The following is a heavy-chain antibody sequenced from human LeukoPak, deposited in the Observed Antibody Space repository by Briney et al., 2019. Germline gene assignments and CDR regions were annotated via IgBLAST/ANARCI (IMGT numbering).Heavy chain of an antibody. CDR1: GGSFSGYY. V-gene: IGHV4-34*01. J-gene: IGHJ6*03. CDR3: ARGSYDLWSGYYNYYYYYYYMDV. Sequence: PSETLSLTCAVYGGSFSGYYWSWIRQPPGKGLEWIGEINHSGSPNYNPSLKSRVTISVDTSRNQFSLKLSSVTAADTAVYYCARGSYDLWSGYYNYYYYYYYMDVWGKGTTVTVSS. D-gene: IGHD3-3*01. CDR2: INHSGSP.